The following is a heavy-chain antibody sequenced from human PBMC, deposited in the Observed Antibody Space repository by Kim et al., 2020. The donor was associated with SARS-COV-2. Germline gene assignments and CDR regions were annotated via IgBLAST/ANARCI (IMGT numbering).Heavy chain of an antibody. CDR3: ARSLSSVLQYYYDSSGYSPMGYGMDV. CDR1: GYTFTSYY. D-gene: IGHD3-22*01. J-gene: IGHJ6*02. Sequence: ASVKVSCKASGYTFTSYYMHWVRQAPGQGLEWMGIINPSGGSTSYAQKFQGRVTMTRDTSTSTVYMELSSLRSEDTAVYYCARSLSSVLQYYYDSSGYSPMGYGMDVWGQGTTVTVSS. CDR2: INPSGGST. V-gene: IGHV1-46*01.